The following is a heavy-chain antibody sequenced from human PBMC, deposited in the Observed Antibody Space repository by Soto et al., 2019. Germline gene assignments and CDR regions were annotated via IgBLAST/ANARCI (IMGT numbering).Heavy chain of an antibody. V-gene: IGHV3-23*01. CDR2: ISGSGGST. CDR1: GYSFTFYW. D-gene: IGHD1-26*01. J-gene: IGHJ4*02. Sequence: PGESLKISCKGSGYSFTFYWIGWVRQMPGKGLEWVSAISGSGGSTYYADFVRGRFIISRDNSKNTLYLQMNSLRAEDTAVYYCAKDESIVGAHYLFYWGQGTLVTVS. CDR3: AKDESIVGAHYLFY.